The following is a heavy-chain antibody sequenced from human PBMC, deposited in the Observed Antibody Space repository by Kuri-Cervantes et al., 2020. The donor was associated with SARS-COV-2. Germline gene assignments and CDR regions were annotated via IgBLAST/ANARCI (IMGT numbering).Heavy chain of an antibody. J-gene: IGHJ3*02. CDR2: ILYDGSNK. CDR1: EFTFNTYA. Sequence: GESLKISCAASEFTFNTYAMSWVRQAPGKGLEWVAVILYDGSNKYYADSVKGRFTISRDNSKNTLYLQMNSLRAEDTAVYYCARDIVPVGATYDAFDIWGQGTMVTVSS. CDR3: ARDIVPVGATYDAFDI. V-gene: IGHV3-30-3*01. D-gene: IGHD1-26*01.